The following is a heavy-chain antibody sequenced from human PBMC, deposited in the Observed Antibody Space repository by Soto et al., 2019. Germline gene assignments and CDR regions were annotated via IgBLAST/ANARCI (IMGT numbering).Heavy chain of an antibody. CDR3: AKVTGYYMDH. V-gene: IGHV3-21*04. D-gene: IGHD3-9*01. CDR2: ISSSSTYI. J-gene: IGHJ4*02. CDR1: GFPLITHS. Sequence: EVQVVESGGGLARPGGSWRLSFAASGFPLITHSINWVRQAPGKGLEWVSTISSSSTYIYYADSVKGRFTISRDNAKNSLYLQMNSLRAEDTAVYYCAKVTGYYMDHWGQGTLVTVSS.